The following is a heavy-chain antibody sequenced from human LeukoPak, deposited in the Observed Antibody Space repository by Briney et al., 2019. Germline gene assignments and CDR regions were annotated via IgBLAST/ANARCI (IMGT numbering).Heavy chain of an antibody. CDR3: ARRCRDGYNYKYYFDY. V-gene: IGHV1-8*03. Sequence: ASVKVSCKASGYTFTSYDINWVRQATGQGLEWMGWMNPNSGNTGYAQKFQGRVTITRNTSISTAYMELSSLRSEDTAVYYCARRCRDGYNYKYYFDYWGQGTLVTVSS. CDR2: MNPNSGNT. J-gene: IGHJ4*02. D-gene: IGHD5-24*01. CDR1: GYTFTSYD.